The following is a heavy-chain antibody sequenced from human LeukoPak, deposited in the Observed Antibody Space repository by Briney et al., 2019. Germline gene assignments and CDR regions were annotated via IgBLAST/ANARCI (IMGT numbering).Heavy chain of an antibody. J-gene: IGHJ5*02. CDR2: IKSDGSST. CDR3: ARSDWFDP. D-gene: IGHD3-3*01. Sequence: GGSLRLSCAASGFTFSGYWMHWVRQAPGKGLVWVSRIKSDGSSTSYADSVQGRFTVSRDNAKNTVYLQMNSLRAEDTAVYYCARSDWFDPWGQGTLGTVSS. CDR1: GFTFSGYW. V-gene: IGHV3-74*01.